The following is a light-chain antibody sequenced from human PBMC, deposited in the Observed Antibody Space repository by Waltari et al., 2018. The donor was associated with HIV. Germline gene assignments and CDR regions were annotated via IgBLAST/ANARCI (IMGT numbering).Light chain of an antibody. CDR2: KDS. J-gene: IGLJ2*01. Sequence: SYELTQPPSVSVSPGQTARITCSGDALPKQYAYWYQQKPGQAPVRVIDKDSERPSGIPERFSGSSSGTTVTLTSSGGQAEDETDYYCQSADSSGTVVFGGGTKLTVL. V-gene: IGLV3-25*03. CDR1: ALPKQY. CDR3: QSADSSGTVV.